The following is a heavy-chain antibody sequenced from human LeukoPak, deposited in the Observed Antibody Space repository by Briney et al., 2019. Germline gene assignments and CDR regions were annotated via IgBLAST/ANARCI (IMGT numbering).Heavy chain of an antibody. Sequence: GGSLRLSCAASGFTFSSYAMSWVRQAPGKGLEWVSAISGSGGSTYYADSVKGRFTISRDNSKNTLYLQMNSLRAEDTAVYYCAKASADIWFGELPTLDYWGQGTLVTVSS. V-gene: IGHV3-23*01. CDR2: ISGSGGST. J-gene: IGHJ4*02. CDR3: AKASADIWFGELPTLDY. D-gene: IGHD3-10*01. CDR1: GFTFSSYA.